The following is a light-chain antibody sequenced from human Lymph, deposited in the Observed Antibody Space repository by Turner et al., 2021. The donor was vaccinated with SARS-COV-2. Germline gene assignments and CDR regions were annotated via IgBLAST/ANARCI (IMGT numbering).Light chain of an antibody. CDR2: LGS. CDR1: QSLLHSNGYNY. J-gene: IGKJ4*01. V-gene: IGKV2-28*01. CDR3: MQALQTPLT. Sequence: DIVMTQSPLSLPVTPGEPASISCMSSQSLLHSNGYNYLDWYLQKPGQSPQLLIYLGSNRASGVPDRFSGSGSGTEFTLKISRVEAEDVGVYYCMQALQTPLTFGGGTKVEIK.